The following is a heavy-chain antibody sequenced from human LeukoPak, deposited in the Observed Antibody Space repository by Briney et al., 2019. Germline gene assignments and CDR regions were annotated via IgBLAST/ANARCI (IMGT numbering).Heavy chain of an antibody. D-gene: IGHD6-13*01. CDR3: ARVSSSSWWALDY. CDR2: ISWNSVSI. J-gene: IGHJ4*02. CDR1: GFTFDDYA. Sequence: GGSLRLSCAASGFTFDDYAMHWVRQAPGKGLEWVSSISWNSVSIGYADSVKGRFTISRDNAKNTLYLQMNSLRAEDTAVYYCARVSSSSWWALDYWGQGTLVTVSS. V-gene: IGHV3-9*01.